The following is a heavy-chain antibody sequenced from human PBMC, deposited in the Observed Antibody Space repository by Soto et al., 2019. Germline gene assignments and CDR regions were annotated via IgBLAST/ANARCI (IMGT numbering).Heavy chain of an antibody. CDR2: ISPSIGTT. J-gene: IGHJ4*02. Sequence: WASVKVSCKASGYTFTSYGISWVRQAPGQGLEWMGVISPSIGTTNYAQKFQGRVTMTADESTTTAYMELSGLRSEDTAVYYCARGPHNECYFYYWGRGSLVSFSS. V-gene: IGHV1-18*01. CDR1: GYTFTSYG. D-gene: IGHD1-1*01. CDR3: ARGPHNECYFYY.